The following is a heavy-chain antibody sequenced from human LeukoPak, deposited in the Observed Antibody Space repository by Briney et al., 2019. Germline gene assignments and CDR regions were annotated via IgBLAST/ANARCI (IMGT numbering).Heavy chain of an antibody. CDR2: ISYDGSNK. V-gene: IGHV3-30-3*01. CDR3: ARSREVSTTGTTGFLDAFDI. D-gene: IGHD1-1*01. Sequence: PGGSLRLSCAASGFTFSSYAMHWVRQAPGKGLEWVAVISYDGSNKYYADSVKGRFTISRDNSKNTLYLQMNSLGAEDTAVYYCARSREVSTTGTTGFLDAFDIWGQGTMVTVSS. CDR1: GFTFSSYA. J-gene: IGHJ3*02.